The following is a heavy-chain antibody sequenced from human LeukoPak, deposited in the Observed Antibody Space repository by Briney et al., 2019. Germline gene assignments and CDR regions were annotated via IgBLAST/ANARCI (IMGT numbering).Heavy chain of an antibody. V-gene: IGHV3-23*01. J-gene: IGHJ4*02. Sequence: GGSLRLSCAASGFTFSSYTMHWLRQAPGKGLEWVSAISGSGGSTYYADSVKGRFTISRDNSKNTVYLQMNTLRAEDTAVYYCAKDYPLDYWGQGALVTVSS. CDR1: GFTFSSYT. CDR2: ISGSGGST. CDR3: AKDYPLDY.